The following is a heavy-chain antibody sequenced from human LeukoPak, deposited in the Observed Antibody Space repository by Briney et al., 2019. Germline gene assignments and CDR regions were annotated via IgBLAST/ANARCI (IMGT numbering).Heavy chain of an antibody. J-gene: IGHJ6*02. Sequence: HAGGSLRLSCSASGFTLSTYAMHWVRQAPGEGLEHVSVISGNGGSTYYAASVKGRFTISRDTSKNTLYLQMSSLRLEDTAVYYYVRGALFLWFGEGLYGMDVWGQGTTVTVSS. D-gene: IGHD3-10*01. V-gene: IGHV3-64D*06. CDR1: GFTLSTYA. CDR2: ISGNGGST. CDR3: VRGALFLWFGEGLYGMDV.